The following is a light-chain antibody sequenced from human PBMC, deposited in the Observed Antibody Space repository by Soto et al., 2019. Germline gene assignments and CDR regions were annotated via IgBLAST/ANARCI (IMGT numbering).Light chain of an antibody. CDR1: SSDIGGYNS. J-gene: IGLJ2*01. V-gene: IGLV2-14*03. CDR3: SSYTSGSTLV. CDR2: DVS. Sequence: QSVLTQPASVSGSPGQSITISCSGTSSDIGGYNSVSWYQHHPGNAPKLMIYDVSNRPSGLSNRFSGSKSGNTASLTISGLQAEDEADYYCSSYTSGSTLVFGGGTKLTVL.